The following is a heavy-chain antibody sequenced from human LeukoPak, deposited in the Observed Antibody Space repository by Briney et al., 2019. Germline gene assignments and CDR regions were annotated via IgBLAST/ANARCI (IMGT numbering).Heavy chain of an antibody. V-gene: IGHV4-34*01. CDR2: INHSGST. J-gene: IGHJ3*01. D-gene: IGHD6-19*01. CDR3: ASGRSGAP. CDR1: GGSFSGYY. Sequence: PSETMSLTCAVYGGSFSGYYWSWIRQPPGKGLEWIGEINHSGSTNYNPSLKSRVTISVDTSKNQFSLKLRSVTAADTAVYYCASGRSGAPWGQGTMVTVSS.